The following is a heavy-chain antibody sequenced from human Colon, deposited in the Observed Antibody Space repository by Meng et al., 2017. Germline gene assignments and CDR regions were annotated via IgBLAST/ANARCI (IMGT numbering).Heavy chain of an antibody. CDR1: GASVSDTNYA. D-gene: IGHD7-27*01. CDR2: GST. V-gene: IGHV4-61*01. Sequence: QVQLQDAGPGLVRPSETLSLTCTVSGASVSDTNYAWSWIRQPPGKGLEWIGYGSTNHNPSLKSRVTISVDTSKNQFSLTLNSVTAADTAVYYCARDNWGSLDYWGQGTLVTVSS. J-gene: IGHJ4*02. CDR3: ARDNWGSLDY.